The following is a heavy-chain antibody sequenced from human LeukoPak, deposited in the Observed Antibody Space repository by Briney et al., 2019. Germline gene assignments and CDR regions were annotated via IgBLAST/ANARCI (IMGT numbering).Heavy chain of an antibody. CDR1: GFTFSSYS. D-gene: IGHD1-1*01. CDR3: ARHDRLSGRPWWYFDL. Sequence: PGGSLRLSCAAFGFTFSSYSMNWVRQAPGKGLEWVSFISSSSRYIYYADSVKGRFTISRDNAKNSLYLQMNSLRAEDTAVYYCARHDRLSGRPWWYFDLWGRGTLVTVSS. V-gene: IGHV3-21*01. J-gene: IGHJ2*01. CDR2: ISSSSRYI.